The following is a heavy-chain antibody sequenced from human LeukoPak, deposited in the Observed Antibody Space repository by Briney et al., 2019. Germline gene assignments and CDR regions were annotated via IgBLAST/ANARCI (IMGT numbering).Heavy chain of an antibody. CDR2: IYYRGST. V-gene: IGHV4-38-2*01. CDR1: GFTFSSYE. CDR3: ARQTGSGLFILP. J-gene: IGHJ4*02. D-gene: IGHD3/OR15-3a*01. Sequence: PGGSLRLSCAASGFTFSSYEMNWVRQPPGKGLEWIGSIYYRGSTYYNPSLKSRVTISVDTSKNQFSLRLSSVTAADTALYYCARQTGSGLFILPGGQGTLVTVSS.